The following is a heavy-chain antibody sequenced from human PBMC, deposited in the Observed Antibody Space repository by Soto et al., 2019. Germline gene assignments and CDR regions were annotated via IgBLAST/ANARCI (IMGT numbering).Heavy chain of an antibody. CDR3: ARDWAYVYIWGRYRYYAFDI. CDR2: IKQDGSEK. D-gene: IGHD3-16*02. Sequence: PGGSLRLSCAASGFTFSSYWMSWVRQAPGKGLEWVANIKQDGSEKYYVDSVKGRFTISRDNAKNSLYLQMNSLRAEDTAVYYCARDWAYVYIWGRYRYYAFDISGQATMVTVSS. V-gene: IGHV3-7*01. CDR1: GFTFSSYW. J-gene: IGHJ3*02.